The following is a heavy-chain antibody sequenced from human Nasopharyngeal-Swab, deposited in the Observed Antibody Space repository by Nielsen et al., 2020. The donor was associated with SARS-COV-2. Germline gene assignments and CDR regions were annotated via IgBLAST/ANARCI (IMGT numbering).Heavy chain of an antibody. CDR2: ISYDGSNK. D-gene: IGHD4-17*01. Sequence: GGSLRLSCAASGFTFSSYAMHWVRQAPGKGLEWVAVISYDGSNKYYADSVKGRFTISRDNSKNTLYLQMNSLRAEDTAVYYCARGGPDYGDYDGFDPWGQGTLVTDSS. V-gene: IGHV3-30-3*01. CDR1: GFTFSSYA. J-gene: IGHJ5*02. CDR3: ARGGPDYGDYDGFDP.